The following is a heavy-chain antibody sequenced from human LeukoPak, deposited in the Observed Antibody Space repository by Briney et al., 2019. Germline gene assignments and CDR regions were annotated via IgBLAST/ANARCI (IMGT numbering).Heavy chain of an antibody. CDR1: GFTFSSYA. CDR2: ISYDGSNK. Sequence: GGSLRLSCAASGFTFSSYAMHWVRQAPGKGLEWVAVISYDGSNKYYADSVKSRFTISRDNGKNSLYLQMNSLRAEDTAIYYCARPDCSSSGCYTPGYWGPGTLVTVSS. V-gene: IGHV3-30-3*01. J-gene: IGHJ4*02. D-gene: IGHD2-2*02. CDR3: ARPDCSSSGCYTPGY.